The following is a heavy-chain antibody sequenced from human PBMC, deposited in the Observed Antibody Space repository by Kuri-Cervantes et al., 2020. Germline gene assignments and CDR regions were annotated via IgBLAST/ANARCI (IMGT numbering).Heavy chain of an antibody. CDR3: ARDHYDILTGYGGLYYYYMDV. V-gene: IGHV1-3*01. CDR1: GYTFTSYA. D-gene: IGHD3-9*01. J-gene: IGHJ6*03. CDR2: INAGNGNT. Sequence: ASVKVSCKASGYTFTSYAMHWVRQAPGQRLEWMGWINAGNGNTKYSQKFQGRVTITRDTSASTAYMELSSLRSEDTAVYYCARDHYDILTGYGGLYYYYMDVWGKGTTVTVSS.